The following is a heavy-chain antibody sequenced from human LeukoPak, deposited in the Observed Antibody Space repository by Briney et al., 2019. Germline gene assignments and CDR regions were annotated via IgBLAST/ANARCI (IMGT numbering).Heavy chain of an antibody. CDR3: ARRGSLGYSYGLYYFDY. CDR1: AGSISSYY. D-gene: IGHD5-18*01. CDR2: IYYSGST. Sequence: SETLSLTCTVSAGSISSYYSSWIRQPPGKVLEWIGYIYYSGSTNYNPSLKSRVTISVDTSKNQFSLKLSSVTAADTAVYYCARRGSLGYSYGLYYFDYWGQGTLVTVSS. V-gene: IGHV4-59*08. J-gene: IGHJ4*02.